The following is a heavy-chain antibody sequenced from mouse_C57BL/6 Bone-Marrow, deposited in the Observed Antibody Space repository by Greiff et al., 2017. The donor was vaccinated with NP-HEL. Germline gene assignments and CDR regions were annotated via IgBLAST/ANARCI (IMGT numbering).Heavy chain of an antibody. Sequence: VQGVESGAELAKPGASVKLSCKASGYTFTSYWMHWVKQRPGQGLEWIGYINPSSGYTKYNQKFKDKATLTADKSSSTAYMQLSSLTYEDSAVYYCARSLWPRYFDVWGTGTTVTVSS. CDR3: ARSLWPRYFDV. CDR1: GYTFTSYW. J-gene: IGHJ1*03. D-gene: IGHD1-1*01. CDR2: INPSSGYT. V-gene: IGHV1-7*01.